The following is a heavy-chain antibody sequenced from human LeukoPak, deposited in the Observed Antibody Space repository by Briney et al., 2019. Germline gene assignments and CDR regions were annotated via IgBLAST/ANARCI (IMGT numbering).Heavy chain of an antibody. D-gene: IGHD1-26*01. Sequence: PSETLSLTCTVSGGSISSSSYYWGWIRRPPGKGLEWIGSIYYSGSTYYNPSLKSRVTISVDTSKNQFSLKLSSVTAADTAVYYCARPDQYSGSYYAWGQGTLVTVSS. CDR2: IYYSGST. CDR1: GGSISSSSYY. CDR3: ARPDQYSGSYYA. J-gene: IGHJ5*02. V-gene: IGHV4-39*01.